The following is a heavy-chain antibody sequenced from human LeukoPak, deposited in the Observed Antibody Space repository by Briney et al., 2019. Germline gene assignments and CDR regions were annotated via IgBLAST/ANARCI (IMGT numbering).Heavy chain of an antibody. J-gene: IGHJ4*02. Sequence: GGSLRLSCAASGFTFSGYHLSWVRQAPGKGLEWVSYIGSSGTIYYADSVKGRFTISRYNAKYSLYLKMNSLRAEGTAVYYCVRGGGYCGPDYWGQGALVSVSS. CDR1: GFTFSGYH. CDR3: VRGGGYCGPDY. CDR2: IGSSGTI. D-gene: IGHD3-10*01. V-gene: IGHV3-69-1*02.